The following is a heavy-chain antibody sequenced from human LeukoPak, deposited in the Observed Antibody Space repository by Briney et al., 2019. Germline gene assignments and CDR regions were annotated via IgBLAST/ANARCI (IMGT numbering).Heavy chain of an antibody. CDR1: GYTVTTYG. J-gene: IGHJ4*02. Sequence: ASVKVSCKASGYTVTTYGISWVRQAPGQGLEWMGWISAYNGNTNYAQKVQGRVTMTRDTSTSTAYMELRSLTSDDTAVYYCARETEYSRSVVMEYWGQGTLVTVSS. CDR3: ARETEYSRSVVMEY. D-gene: IGHD6-6*01. V-gene: IGHV1-18*01. CDR2: ISAYNGNT.